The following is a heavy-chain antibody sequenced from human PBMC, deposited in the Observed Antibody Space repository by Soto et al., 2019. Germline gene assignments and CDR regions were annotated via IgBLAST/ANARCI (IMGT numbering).Heavy chain of an antibody. D-gene: IGHD3-10*01. CDR2: ISYDESST. CDR3: ARGVRNYYGMDV. V-gene: IGHV3-74*01. J-gene: IGHJ6*02. CDR1: GFTFTSYW. Sequence: EVQLVESGGGLVQPGGSLRLSCAASGFTFTSYWIHWVRQAPGKGLVWVSRISYDESSTNYADSVKGRFTISRDNAKNTVYLQMNSLRGEDTAVYYCARGVRNYYGMDVWGQGIMVTVSS.